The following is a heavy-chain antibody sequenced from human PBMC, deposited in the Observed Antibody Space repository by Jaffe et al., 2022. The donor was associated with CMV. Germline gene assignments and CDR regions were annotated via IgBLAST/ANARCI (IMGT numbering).Heavy chain of an antibody. CDR1: GFTFSSYA. CDR3: AKAKRHYCSSTSCYSGYYYYYYYMDV. J-gene: IGHJ6*03. D-gene: IGHD2-2*02. V-gene: IGHV3-23*04. CDR2: ISGSGGST. Sequence: EVQLVESGGGLVQPGGSLRLSCAASGFTFSSYAMSWVRQAPGKGLEWVSAISGSGGSTYYADSVKGRFTISRDNSKNTLYLQMNSLRAEDTAVYYCAKAKRHYCSSTSCYSGYYYYYYYMDVWGKGTTVTVSS.